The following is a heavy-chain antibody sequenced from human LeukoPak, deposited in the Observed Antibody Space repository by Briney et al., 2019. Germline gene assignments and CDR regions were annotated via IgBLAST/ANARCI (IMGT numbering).Heavy chain of an antibody. Sequence: GGSLRLSCAASGFTFSSYSMNWVRQAPGKGLEWVSPISSSSSYIYYADSVKGRFTISRDNAKNSLYLQMNSLRAEDTAVYYCAIELATVTTMPFDYWGQGTLVTVSS. J-gene: IGHJ4*02. CDR3: AIELATVTTMPFDY. CDR1: GFTFSSYS. V-gene: IGHV3-21*01. D-gene: IGHD4-17*01. CDR2: ISSSSSYI.